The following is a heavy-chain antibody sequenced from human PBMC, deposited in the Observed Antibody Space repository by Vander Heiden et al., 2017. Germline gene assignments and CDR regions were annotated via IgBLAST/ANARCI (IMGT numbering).Heavy chain of an antibody. D-gene: IGHD3-22*01. Sequence: QVQLVQSGAEVKKPGASVKVSCKASGYTFTSYGLRWVRQAPGQGLEWMGWISAYNGNTNYAQKLQGRVTMTTDTSTSTAYMELRSLRSDDTAVYYCARAPSYYYDSSGSYFDYWGQGTLVTVSS. CDR3: ARAPSYYYDSSGSYFDY. J-gene: IGHJ4*02. V-gene: IGHV1-18*01. CDR2: ISAYNGNT. CDR1: GYTFTSYG.